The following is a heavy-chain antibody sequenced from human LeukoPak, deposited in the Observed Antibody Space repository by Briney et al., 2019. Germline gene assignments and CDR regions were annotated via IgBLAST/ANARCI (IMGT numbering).Heavy chain of an antibody. CDR1: GGSYSGYY. Sequence: SETLSLTCAVYGGSYSGYYWSWIRQPPGKGLEWIGSIYHSGSTYYNPSLKSRVTISVDTSKNQFSLKLSSVTAADTAVYYCARGYSYGPRRDYDYWGQGTLVTVSS. V-gene: IGHV4-34*01. D-gene: IGHD5-18*01. CDR3: ARGYSYGPRRDYDY. J-gene: IGHJ4*02. CDR2: IYHSGST.